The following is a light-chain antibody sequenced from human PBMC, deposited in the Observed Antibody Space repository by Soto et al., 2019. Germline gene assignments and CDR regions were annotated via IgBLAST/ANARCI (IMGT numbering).Light chain of an antibody. CDR3: QQYGSWT. V-gene: IGKV3-20*01. Sequence: EIVVTQSPGTLSVSPGERATLSCRASQSISRNYLAWYQQKPGQAPSLRIYGASSRATGIRDRFSGSGSGTDFTLTISRLEPEDSEIYYCQQYGSWTFGQGTKVEI. CDR1: QSISRNY. J-gene: IGKJ1*01. CDR2: GAS.